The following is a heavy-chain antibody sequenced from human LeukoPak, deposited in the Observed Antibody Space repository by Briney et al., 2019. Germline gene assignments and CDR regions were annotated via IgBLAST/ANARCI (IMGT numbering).Heavy chain of an antibody. CDR1: GFTFTSYT. V-gene: IGHV3-30-3*01. Sequence: GRSLRLSCAASGFTFTSYTMHWVRLAPGRGLGWVTAISYDANSKYYADSVKGRLTISRDNSKNTVYLQMNSLRAEDSAVYYCARESVVYYFDYWGQGTPVTVSS. CDR3: ARESVVYYFDY. CDR2: ISYDANSK. J-gene: IGHJ4*02. D-gene: IGHD3-3*01.